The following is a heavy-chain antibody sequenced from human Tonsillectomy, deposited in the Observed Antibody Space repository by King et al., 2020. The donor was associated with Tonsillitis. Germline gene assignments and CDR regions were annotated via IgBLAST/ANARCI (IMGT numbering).Heavy chain of an antibody. Sequence: QLVQSGAEVKKPGESLRISCQGSGYTFVSYWVGWVRQMPGKGLEWMGIVYPGDSTAKYSPSFQGQVTFSVDNSFNTAYLQWNTLKTPDTAIYYCARTECSGRGCYSGFFQRWGQGTLVTVSS. V-gene: IGHV5-51*01. D-gene: IGHD2-15*01. J-gene: IGHJ1*01. CDR2: VYPGDSTA. CDR1: GYTFVSYW. CDR3: ARTECSGRGCYSGFFQR.